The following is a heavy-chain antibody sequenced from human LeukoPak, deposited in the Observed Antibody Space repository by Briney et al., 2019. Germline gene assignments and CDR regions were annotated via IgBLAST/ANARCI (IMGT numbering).Heavy chain of an antibody. D-gene: IGHD6-13*01. CDR3: ARAGIAAAFDP. Sequence: PGGSLRLSCAASGFTVSSNYMSWVRQAPGKGLEWVSYISSSGSTIYYADSVKGRFTISRDNAKNSLYLQMNSLRAEDTAVYYCARAGIAAAFDPWGQGTLVTVSS. J-gene: IGHJ5*02. CDR1: GFTVSSNY. V-gene: IGHV3-11*04. CDR2: ISSSGSTI.